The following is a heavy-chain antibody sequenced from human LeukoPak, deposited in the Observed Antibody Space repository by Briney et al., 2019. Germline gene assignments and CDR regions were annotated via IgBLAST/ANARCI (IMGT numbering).Heavy chain of an antibody. V-gene: IGHV4-59*01. CDR3: ARAPGIAAAGTHFDF. J-gene: IGHJ4*02. Sequence: SETLSLTCTVSGGSISSYCWSWIRQPPGKGLEWIGYIYYSGSAKYNPSLKSRVTISVDTSKNQFSLKLSSVTAGDTAVYYCARAPGIAAAGTHFDFWGQGTLVTVSS. CDR1: GGSISSYC. D-gene: IGHD6-13*01. CDR2: IYYSGSA.